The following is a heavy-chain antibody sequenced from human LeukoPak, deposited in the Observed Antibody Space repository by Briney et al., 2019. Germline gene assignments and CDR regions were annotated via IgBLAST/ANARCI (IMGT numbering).Heavy chain of an antibody. CDR2: IYYSGST. Sequence: SETLSLTCTVSSGSISSYYWSWIRQPPGKGLEWIGYIYYSGSTNYNPSLKSRVTISVDTSKNQFSLKLSSVTAADTAVYYCARHASGGGYYFDYWGQGTLVTVSS. D-gene: IGHD2-15*01. CDR1: SGSISSYY. J-gene: IGHJ4*02. V-gene: IGHV4-59*08. CDR3: ARHASGGGYYFDY.